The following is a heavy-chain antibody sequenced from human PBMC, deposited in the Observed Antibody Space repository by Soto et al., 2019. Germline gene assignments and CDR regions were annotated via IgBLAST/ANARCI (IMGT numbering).Heavy chain of an antibody. Sequence: GGSLRLSFAASGFTFSNYGMSWVRQAPGKGLEWVSVIYSGGSTYYADSVKGRFTISRDNSKNTLYLQMNSLRAEDTAVYYCARDRVESGYPEYFQFWGQGTLVTVSS. CDR2: IYSGGST. CDR3: ARDRVESGYPEYFQF. D-gene: IGHD3-22*01. CDR1: GFTFSNYG. V-gene: IGHV3-53*01. J-gene: IGHJ1*01.